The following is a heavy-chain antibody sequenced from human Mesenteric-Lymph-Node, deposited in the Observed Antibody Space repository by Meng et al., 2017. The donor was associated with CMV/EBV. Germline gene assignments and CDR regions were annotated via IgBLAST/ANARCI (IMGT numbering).Heavy chain of an antibody. CDR2: IYHTGTT. V-gene: IGHV4-61*01. Sequence: SVSSGSYFWNWIRKPPGKGLEWIGHIYHTGTTNYNPSLRSRVTISVDTSNNQFSLKLTSVIAADTAVYYCARAPVYGATPGSYYFDFWGPGILVTVSS. CDR3: ARAPVYGATPGSYYFDF. J-gene: IGHJ4*02. D-gene: IGHD6-13*01. CDR1: SVSSGSYF.